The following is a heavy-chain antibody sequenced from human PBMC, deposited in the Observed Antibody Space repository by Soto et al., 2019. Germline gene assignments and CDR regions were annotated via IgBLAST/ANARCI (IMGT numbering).Heavy chain of an antibody. CDR2: IYWDDDK. CDR1: GFSLSTTGVG. Sequence: QITLKESGPTLVRPTQTLTLTCTFSGFSLSTTGVGVGSIRQPPGKALEWLALIYWDDDKRYSPSLKSRLTITKDTSKNEVILSMTNMDPVDTARYYCAQRLPHYGLGRERGYWFDPWGQGTLVTVSS. J-gene: IGHJ5*02. D-gene: IGHD3-10*01. CDR3: AQRLPHYGLGRERGYWFDP. V-gene: IGHV2-5*02.